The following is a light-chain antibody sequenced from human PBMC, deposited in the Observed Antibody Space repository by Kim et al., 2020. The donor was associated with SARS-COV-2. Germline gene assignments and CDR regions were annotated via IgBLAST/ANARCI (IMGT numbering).Light chain of an antibody. Sequence: IVLTQSPATLSLSPGERATLSCRASQSISTYLAWYQQKPGQAPRLLIYDASRRDTGIPPRFSGSGSGTDFTLTISSLEPEDFAVYYCQQRRGTFGQGTKVDIK. CDR3: QQRRGT. V-gene: IGKV3-11*01. CDR2: DAS. J-gene: IGKJ1*01. CDR1: QSISTY.